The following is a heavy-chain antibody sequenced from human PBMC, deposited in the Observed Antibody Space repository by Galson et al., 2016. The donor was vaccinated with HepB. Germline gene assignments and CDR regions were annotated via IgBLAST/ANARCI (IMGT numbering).Heavy chain of an antibody. CDR3: VRKHIGKTRAFDV. CDR2: ITPDLGTP. Sequence: SVKVSCKGSGGFFSKYAINWVRQAPGQGPEWMREITPDLGTPKHAQRFQGRVKITADESTSTVYMDLSGLRSADTAVYFCVRKHIGKTRAFDVWGQGTMVTVSS. CDR1: GGFFSKYA. V-gene: IGHV1-69*13. J-gene: IGHJ3*01. D-gene: IGHD1-1*01.